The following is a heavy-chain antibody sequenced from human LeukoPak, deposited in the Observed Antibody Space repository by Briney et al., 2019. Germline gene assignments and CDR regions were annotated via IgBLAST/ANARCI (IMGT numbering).Heavy chain of an antibody. J-gene: IGHJ4*02. D-gene: IGHD1-7*01. CDR3: ARGGTGTTSDY. CDR2: IYYSGST. V-gene: IGHV4-59*01. CDR1: GGSISSYY. Sequence: SETLSLTCTVSGGSISSYYWSWIRQPPGKGLEWIGYIYYSGSTNYNPSLKSRVTISVDTSKNQFSLKLSSVTAADTAVYYCARGGTGTTSDYWGQGTLVTVSS.